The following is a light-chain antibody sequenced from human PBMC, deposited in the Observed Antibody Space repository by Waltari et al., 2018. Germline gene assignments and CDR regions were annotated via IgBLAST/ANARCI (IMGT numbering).Light chain of an antibody. CDR2: EAS. Sequence: DIQMTKSPSTLSASVGDRVTVTCRASQTIGTYLAWFQRKPGKAPKLLIYEASTLENGVPSRFSGSGSGTEFTLTISSLEPDDFATYYCQQYNSYWWTFGLGTKVEV. J-gene: IGKJ1*01. CDR1: QTIGTY. CDR3: QQYNSYWWT. V-gene: IGKV1-5*03.